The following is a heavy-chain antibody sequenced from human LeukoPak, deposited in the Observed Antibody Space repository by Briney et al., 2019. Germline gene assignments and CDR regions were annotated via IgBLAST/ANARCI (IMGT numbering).Heavy chain of an antibody. J-gene: IGHJ6*02. D-gene: IGHD2-2*01. Sequence: PGGSLRLSCAASGFTFSSYAMSWVRQAPGKGLECVSAISGSGGSTYYADSVKGRFTISRDNSKNTLYLQMNSLRAEDMAVYYCAVGYCSSTSCYSPMDVWGQGTTVTVSS. CDR2: ISGSGGST. CDR1: GFTFSSYA. V-gene: IGHV3-23*01. CDR3: AVGYCSSTSCYSPMDV.